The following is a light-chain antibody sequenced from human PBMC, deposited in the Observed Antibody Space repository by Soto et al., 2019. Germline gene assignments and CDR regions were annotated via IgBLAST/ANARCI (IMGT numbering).Light chain of an antibody. CDR3: QQYSRSPLT. Sequence: EIVLTQSPGTLSLSPGERATLSCRASQSVTSNYLAWYQQKPGQAPRLLIHGASSRATGIPDRFSGSGSGTDFTLTISRLEPEDFVVYYCQQYSRSPLTFGGGTKVDIK. CDR2: GAS. J-gene: IGKJ4*01. V-gene: IGKV3-20*01. CDR1: QSVTSNY.